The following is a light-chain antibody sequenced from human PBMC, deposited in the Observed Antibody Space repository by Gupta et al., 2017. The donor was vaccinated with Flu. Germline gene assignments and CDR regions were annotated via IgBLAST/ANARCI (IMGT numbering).Light chain of an antibody. V-gene: IGLV2-23*02. CDR1: SSDVGSYDL. CDR3: RSYAGRTTV. CDR2: EVS. Sequence: QSITTSCTGTSSDVGSYDLVSWYQQHPGSAPKLIIYEVSKRPSGASNRFSGSKSGSAAPLTMSGLQAEDEAEYYCRSYAGRTTVFGGGTKLAVL. J-gene: IGLJ2*01.